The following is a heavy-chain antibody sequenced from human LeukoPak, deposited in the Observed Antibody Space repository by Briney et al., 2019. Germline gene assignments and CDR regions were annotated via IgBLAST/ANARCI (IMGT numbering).Heavy chain of an antibody. D-gene: IGHD5-24*01. CDR2: IYYSGST. CDR1: GGSISSHY. CDR3: ARQRRWLEPSYYYSYMDV. V-gene: IGHV4-59*11. J-gene: IGHJ6*03. Sequence: SETLSLTCTVSGGSISSHYWSWIRQPPGKGLEGIGDIYYSGSTKYNPSLNSRVTISLDTCKNQFSLNPSSVTAADPAVHYCARQRRWLEPSYYYSYMDVWRKGTTVTVSS.